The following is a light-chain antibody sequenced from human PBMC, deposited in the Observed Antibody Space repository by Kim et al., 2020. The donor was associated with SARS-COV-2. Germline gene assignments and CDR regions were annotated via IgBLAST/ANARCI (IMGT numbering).Light chain of an antibody. J-gene: IGKJ1*01. CDR2: GAS. V-gene: IGKV3-20*01. CDR3: QQYGSSPRT. Sequence: SPGERATLSGRASQSVSSSYLARYQQKPGQAPRLLIYGASSRATGIPDRFSGSGSGTDFTLTISRLEPEDFAVYYCQQYGSSPRTFGQGTKVDIK. CDR1: QSVSSSY.